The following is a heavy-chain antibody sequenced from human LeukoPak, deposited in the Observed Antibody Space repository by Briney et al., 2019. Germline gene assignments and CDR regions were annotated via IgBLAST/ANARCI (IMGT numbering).Heavy chain of an antibody. CDR3: ARVKTSGGIDY. CDR2: IYYSGST. V-gene: IGHV4-59*01. CDR1: GGSISSYY. Sequence: PSETLSLTCTVSGGSISSYYWSWIRQPPGKGLEWIGYIYYSGSTNYNPSLKSRVTISVDTSKNQFSLKLSSVTAADTAVYYCARVKTSGGIDYWGQGTLVTVSS. J-gene: IGHJ4*02. D-gene: IGHD5-12*01.